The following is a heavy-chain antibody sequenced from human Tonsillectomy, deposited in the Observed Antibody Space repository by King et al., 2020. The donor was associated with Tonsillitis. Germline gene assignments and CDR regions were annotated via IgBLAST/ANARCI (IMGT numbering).Heavy chain of an antibody. J-gene: IGHJ4*02. V-gene: IGHV3-21*01. CDR1: GFTFSNYS. CDR2: ISSSSSYI. CDR3: ASTPHCTNGVCRDY. Sequence: VQLVESGGGLVKPGGSLRLSCAASGFTFSNYSMNWVRPAPGRGLEWVSSISSSSSYIYYADSVKGRFTTSRDNAKNSLYLQMNSLRAEDTAVYYCASTPHCTNGVCRDYWGQGTLVTVSS. D-gene: IGHD2-8*01.